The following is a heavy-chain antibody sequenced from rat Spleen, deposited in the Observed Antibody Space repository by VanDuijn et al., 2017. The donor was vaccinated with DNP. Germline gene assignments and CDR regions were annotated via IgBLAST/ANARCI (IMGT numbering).Heavy chain of an antibody. D-gene: IGHD1-11*01. J-gene: IGHJ3*01. Sequence: EVQLVESGGGLVQPGRSLRLSCAASGFTFSDYAMAWVRQAPTQGLEWVASIINDGSSTYYRDSVKGRFTISRDNSKNTQYLQMDSLRSEDTATYYCATGVYGGYEDWFAYWGQGTLVTVSS. CDR3: ATGVYGGYEDWFAY. CDR1: GFTFSDYA. V-gene: IGHV5S13*01. CDR2: IINDGSST.